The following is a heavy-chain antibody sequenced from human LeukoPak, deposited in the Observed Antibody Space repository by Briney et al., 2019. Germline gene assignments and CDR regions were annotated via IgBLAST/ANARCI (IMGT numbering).Heavy chain of an antibody. Sequence: PGRSLRLSCAASGFTFSSYGMHWVRQAPGKGLEWVAVIWYDGSNKYYADSVKGRSTISRDNSKNTLYLQMNSLRAEDTAVYYCAREKVYHFDYWGQGTLVTVSS. CDR3: AREKVYHFDY. V-gene: IGHV3-33*01. CDR1: GFTFSSYG. CDR2: IWYDGSNK. J-gene: IGHJ4*02. D-gene: IGHD1-14*01.